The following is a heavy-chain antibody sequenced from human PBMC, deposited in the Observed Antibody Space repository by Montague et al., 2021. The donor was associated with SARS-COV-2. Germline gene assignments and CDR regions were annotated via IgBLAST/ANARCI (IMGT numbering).Heavy chain of an antibody. J-gene: IGHJ3*01. V-gene: IGHV4-59*08. CDR3: ASGWAFDP. D-gene: IGHD6-19*01. CDR2: VYYNGDT. Sequence: SETPSLTCTVSGGSTASHYWNWIRQSPGKRTELVGYVYYNGDTKYNPSLHSRVTISIDTSENQFSLGLNSVTAADTAVDVCASGWAFDPWGQGRLVTVSS. CDR1: GGSTASHY.